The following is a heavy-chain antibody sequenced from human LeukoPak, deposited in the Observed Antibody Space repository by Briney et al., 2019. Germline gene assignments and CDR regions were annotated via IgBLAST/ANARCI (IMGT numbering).Heavy chain of an antibody. J-gene: IGHJ4*02. Sequence: GESLKISCKASGYTFSSYWIGWVRQMPGKGLEWMGIIYPYDSDTTYSPSSQGQITISADKSISTAYLQWSSLKASDTAMYYCARRTSMTGNPFDYWGQGTLVTVSS. CDR2: IYPYDSDT. CDR1: GYTFSSYW. CDR3: ARRTSMTGNPFDY. V-gene: IGHV5-51*01. D-gene: IGHD3-9*01.